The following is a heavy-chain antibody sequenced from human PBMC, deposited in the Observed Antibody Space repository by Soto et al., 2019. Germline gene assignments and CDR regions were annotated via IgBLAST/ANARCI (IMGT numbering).Heavy chain of an antibody. Sequence: GGSLRLSCAASGFTFSSYWMHWVRQAPGKGLVWVSRINSDGSSTSYADSVKGRFTISRDNAKNTLYLQMNSLRAEDTAVYYCASAQIAAGPFGFDPWGQGTLVTVSS. CDR2: INSDGSST. D-gene: IGHD6-25*01. CDR1: GFTFSSYW. CDR3: ASAQIAAGPFGFDP. J-gene: IGHJ5*02. V-gene: IGHV3-74*01.